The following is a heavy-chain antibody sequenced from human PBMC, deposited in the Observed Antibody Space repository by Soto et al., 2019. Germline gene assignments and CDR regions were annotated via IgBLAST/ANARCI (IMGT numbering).Heavy chain of an antibody. D-gene: IGHD6-19*01. J-gene: IGHJ4*02. Sequence: QVQLQESGPGLVKPSETLSLTCTVSGGSISSYYWSWIRQPPGKGLEWIGYIYYSGSTNYNPSLKSRVTISVATSKNQFSLKLSSVTAADTAVYYCASRAAVAGLFDYWGQGTLVTVSS. CDR3: ASRAAVAGLFDY. V-gene: IGHV4-59*08. CDR1: GGSISSYY. CDR2: IYYSGST.